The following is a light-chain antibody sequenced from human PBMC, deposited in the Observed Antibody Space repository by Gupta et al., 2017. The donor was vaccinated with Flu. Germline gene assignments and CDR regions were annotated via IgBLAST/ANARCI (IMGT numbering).Light chain of an antibody. CDR3: CSYAGSSTYV. CDR2: AFS. J-gene: IGLJ1*01. CDR1: GSYNL. Sequence: GSYNLVSWYQQHPGKAPKLMIYAFSKRPSGVSTRFSGSQPGNTASLPISGLQAEDAADYYCCSYAGSSTYVFETGAKVTHL. V-gene: IGLV2-23*02.